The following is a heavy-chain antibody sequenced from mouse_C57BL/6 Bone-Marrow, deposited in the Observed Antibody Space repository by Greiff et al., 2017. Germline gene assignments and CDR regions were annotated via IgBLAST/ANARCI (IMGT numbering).Heavy chain of an antibody. Sequence: VMLVESGPELVKPGASVKISCKASGYAFSSSWMNWVKQRPGKGLEWIGRIYPGDGDTNYNGKFKGKATLTADKSSSTAYMQLSSLTSEDTAVYFCARRRYGSNYWYFDVWGTGTTVTVSS. CDR3: ARRRYGSNYWYFDV. V-gene: IGHV1-82*01. J-gene: IGHJ1*03. D-gene: IGHD1-1*01. CDR2: IYPGDGDT. CDR1: GYAFSSSW.